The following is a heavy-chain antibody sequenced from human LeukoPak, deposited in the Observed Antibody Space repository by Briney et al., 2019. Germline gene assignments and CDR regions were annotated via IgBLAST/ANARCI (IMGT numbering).Heavy chain of an antibody. Sequence: SGPTLVNPTQTLTLTCTFSGFSLSTSGVGVGWIRQPPGKALEWLALIYWDDDKHYSQLLKSRLTITKDTSKNQVVLTMTNMDPVDTATYYCVHRGRSGSYVDYRGQGTLVTVSS. J-gene: IGHJ4*02. D-gene: IGHD1-26*01. V-gene: IGHV2-5*02. CDR3: VHRGRSGSYVDY. CDR2: IYWDDDK. CDR1: GFSLSTSGVG.